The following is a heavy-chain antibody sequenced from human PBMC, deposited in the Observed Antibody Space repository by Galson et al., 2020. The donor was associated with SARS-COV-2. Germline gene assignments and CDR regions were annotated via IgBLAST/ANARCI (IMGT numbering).Heavy chain of an antibody. CDR1: GFTFPTYG. CDR2: LWYDGSHK. CDR3: VREVQYCSGGRCHGSGYDF. V-gene: IGHV3-33*01. D-gene: IGHD2-15*01. J-gene: IGHJ4*02. Sequence: GGSLILSCAASGFTFPTYGMHWVRQAPGKGLEWVALLWYDGSHKSYADSVMGRFTISRDNSKNTLYLQMNSLGAEDTAMYYCVREVQYCSGGRCHGSGYDFWGQGTLVTVSS.